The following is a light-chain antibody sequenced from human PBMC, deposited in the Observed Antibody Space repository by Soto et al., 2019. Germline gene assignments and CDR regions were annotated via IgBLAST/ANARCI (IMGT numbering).Light chain of an antibody. CDR1: QSVSNW. J-gene: IGKJ1*01. CDR2: DVS. Sequence: DIQMTQSPSTLSASVGERVTITCRASQSVSNWLAWYQHKPGQAPKLLIYDVSSLERGVPSRFSGSGSGTEFILTISSLQPDDFATYYCQQYDSYSWTFGQGTKVEVK. CDR3: QQYDSYSWT. V-gene: IGKV1-5*01.